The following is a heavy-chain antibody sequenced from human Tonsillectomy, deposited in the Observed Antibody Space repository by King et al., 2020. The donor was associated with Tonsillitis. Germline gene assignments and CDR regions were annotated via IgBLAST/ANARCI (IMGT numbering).Heavy chain of an antibody. V-gene: IGHV4-31*01. CDR1: GGSISSGGYY. J-gene: IGHJ6*03. CDR2: IYYSGVT. CDR3: ARGKPSGIMITFGGHYMDV. Sequence: VQLQESGPGLVKPSQTLSLTCTVSGGSISSGGYYWSWIRQLPGKGLEWIGYIYYSGVTYYNPSLKSLVRISVDTSKNQFSLELRSVTAADTAVYYCARGKPSGIMITFGGHYMDVWGKGTTVTVSS. D-gene: IGHD3-16*01.